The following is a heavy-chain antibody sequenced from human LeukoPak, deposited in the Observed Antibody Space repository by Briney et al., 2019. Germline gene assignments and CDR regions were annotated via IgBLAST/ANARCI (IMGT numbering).Heavy chain of an antibody. CDR2: IWSDATEK. V-gene: IGHV3-33*06. CDR1: GFTFSHFG. Sequence: PGKSLRLSCRTSGFTFSHFGMHWVRQAPGKGLEWVAVIWSDATEKYYGNSVKGRFTVSRDNYDNTVSLQMNSLRVEGTAVYYCAKDAQRGFDFSNSLESWGQGTVVTVSP. CDR3: AKDAQRGFDFSNSLES. J-gene: IGHJ5*01. D-gene: IGHD4-11*01.